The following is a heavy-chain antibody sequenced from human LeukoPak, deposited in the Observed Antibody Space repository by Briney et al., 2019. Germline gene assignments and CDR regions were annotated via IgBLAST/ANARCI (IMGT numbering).Heavy chain of an antibody. J-gene: IGHJ6*03. V-gene: IGHV3-23*01. Sequence: GGSLRLSCAASGFTFSSYAMSWVRQAPGKGLEWVSAISGSGGSTYYADSVKGRFTISRDNSKNTLYLQMNSLRAEDTAVYYCARSDFWSGYYPKFYYYMDVWGKGTTVTVSS. CDR1: GFTFSSYA. CDR3: ARSDFWSGYYPKFYYYMDV. CDR2: ISGSGGST. D-gene: IGHD3-3*01.